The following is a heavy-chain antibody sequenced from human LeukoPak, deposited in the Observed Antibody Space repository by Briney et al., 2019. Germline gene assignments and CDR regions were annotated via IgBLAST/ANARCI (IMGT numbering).Heavy chain of an antibody. CDR2: ISGTGGST. Sequence: PGGSLRLSCAVSGFTFSSYAMSWVRQAPGKGLEWVSAISGTGGSTYYADSVKGRFTVSRDNSKNTLNLQMNSLRAEDTAVYYCTRESRFRIAAAGPDYWGQGTLVTVSS. J-gene: IGHJ4*02. D-gene: IGHD6-13*01. CDR3: TRESRFRIAAAGPDY. CDR1: GFTFSSYA. V-gene: IGHV3-23*01.